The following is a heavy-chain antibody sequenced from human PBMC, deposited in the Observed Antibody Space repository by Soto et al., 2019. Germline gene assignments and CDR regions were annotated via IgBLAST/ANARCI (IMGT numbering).Heavy chain of an antibody. CDR2: IKQDGSEK. CDR1: GFTFSSYW. V-gene: IGHV3-7*01. D-gene: IGHD4-17*01. CDR3: AREQLTDYGDYVADAFDI. J-gene: IGHJ3*02. Sequence: GGSLRLSCAASGFTFSSYWMSWVRQAPGKGLEWVANIKQDGSEKYYVDSVKGRFTISRDNAKNSLYLQMNSLRAEDTAVYYCAREQLTDYGDYVADAFDIWGQGTMVTVSS.